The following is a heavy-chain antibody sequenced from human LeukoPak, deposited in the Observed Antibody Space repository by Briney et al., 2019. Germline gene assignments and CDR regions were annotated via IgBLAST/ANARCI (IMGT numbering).Heavy chain of an antibody. J-gene: IGHJ4*02. V-gene: IGHV3-30*04. CDR3: ARVNWNYVGVFDY. CDR2: ISYDGSNK. CDR1: GFTFSSYA. D-gene: IGHD1-7*01. Sequence: GGSLRLSCAASGFTFSSYAMHWVRQAPGKGLEWVAVISYDGSNKYYADSVKGRFTISRDNSKNTLYLQMNSLRAEDTAVYYCARVNWNYVGVFDYWGQGTLVTVSS.